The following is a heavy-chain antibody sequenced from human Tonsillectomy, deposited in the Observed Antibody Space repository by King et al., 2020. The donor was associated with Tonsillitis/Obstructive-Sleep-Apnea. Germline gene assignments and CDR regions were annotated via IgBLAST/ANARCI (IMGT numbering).Heavy chain of an antibody. V-gene: IGHV4-34*01. CDR1: GGSFSGYY. D-gene: IGHD3-3*01. Sequence: VQLQQWGAGLLKPSETLSLTCAVYGGSFSGYYWSWIRQPPGKGLEWIGEINHSGSTNYNPSLKSRVTVSVDTSKNHFSLKLSSVTAADTAVYYCATAYDFWGGLNWWGQGTLVTVSS. CDR2: INHSGST. J-gene: IGHJ4*02. CDR3: ATAYDFWGGLNW.